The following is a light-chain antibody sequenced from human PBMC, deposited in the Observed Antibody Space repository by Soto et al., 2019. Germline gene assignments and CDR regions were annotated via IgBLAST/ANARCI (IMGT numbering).Light chain of an antibody. CDR2: SAS. J-gene: IGKJ1*01. CDR3: QQYNNWPRT. CDR1: QNLGTLY. Sequence: EILWTQSPGTLSLSPGDRGTLSCRASQNLGTLYLAWFQQKSGQAPRLLIYSASRRATGIPARFSGSGSGTEFTLTISSLQSEDFAVYYCQQYNNWPRTFGQGTKVDIK. V-gene: IGKV3-15*01.